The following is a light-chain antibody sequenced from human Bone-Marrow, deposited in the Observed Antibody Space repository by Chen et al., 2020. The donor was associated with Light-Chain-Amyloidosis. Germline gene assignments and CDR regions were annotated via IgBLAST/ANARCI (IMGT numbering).Light chain of an antibody. V-gene: IGLV3-25*03. J-gene: IGLJ2*01. Sequence: SYELTHPPSVSVSPGQTARLTCSGDDLPTQYAYWYQQKPGQAPVLVIHRDNERPSGISERFSCSSSGTTATLTISGVQAEDEADYHCQSADSSGTYEVIFGGGTKLTVL. CDR3: QSADSSGTYEVI. CDR1: DLPTQY. CDR2: RDN.